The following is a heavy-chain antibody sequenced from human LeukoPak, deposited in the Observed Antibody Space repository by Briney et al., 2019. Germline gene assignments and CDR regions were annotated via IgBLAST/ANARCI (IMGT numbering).Heavy chain of an antibody. D-gene: IGHD3-3*01. J-gene: IGHJ6*02. V-gene: IGHV3-66*01. CDR3: ARDRGFTIFGVVINDYYYYGMDV. CDR1: GFTVSSNY. CDR2: IYSGGST. Sequence: PGGSLRLSCAASGFTVSSNYMSWVRQAPGKGLEWVSVIYSGGSTYYADSVKGRFTISRDNSKNTLYLQMNSLGAEDTAVYYCARDRGFTIFGVVINDYYYYGMDVWGQGTTATVSS.